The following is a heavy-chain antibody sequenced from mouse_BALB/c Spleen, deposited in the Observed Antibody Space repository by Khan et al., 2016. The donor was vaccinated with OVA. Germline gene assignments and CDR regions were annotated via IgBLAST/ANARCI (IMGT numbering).Heavy chain of an antibody. CDR2: ISTYNGNT. Sequence: QVQLKQSGPEVVRPGVSVKISCKGSGDSFSDYAMHWVKQSHAKSLEWIGVISTYNGNTSYNQKLKGKATMTVDKSSSTAYLELARLTSEDAADYYCGGRDLLLRLRGMDYWGQGTSVTVSS. CDR3: GGRDLLLRLRGMDY. V-gene: IGHV1S137*01. J-gene: IGHJ4*01. D-gene: IGHD1-1*01. CDR1: GDSFSDYA.